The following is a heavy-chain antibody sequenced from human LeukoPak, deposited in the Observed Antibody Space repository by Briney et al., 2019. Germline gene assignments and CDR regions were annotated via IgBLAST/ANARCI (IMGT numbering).Heavy chain of an antibody. CDR1: GYTFTGYY. J-gene: IGHJ3*02. CDR2: INPNSGGT. D-gene: IGHD2-2*01. V-gene: IGHV1-2*02. CDR3: ARGDCSSTSCFAFDI. Sequence: GASVMVSCKASGYTFTGYYMHWVRQAPGQGLEWMGWINPNSGGTNYAQKFRGRVTMTRDTSISTAYMELSRLRSDDTAVYYCARGDCSSTSCFAFDIWGQGTMVTVSS.